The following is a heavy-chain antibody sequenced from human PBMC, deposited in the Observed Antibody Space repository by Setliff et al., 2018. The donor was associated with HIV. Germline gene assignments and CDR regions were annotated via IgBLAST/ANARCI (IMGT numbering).Heavy chain of an antibody. CDR3: ARDRYGASFDS. J-gene: IGHJ4*02. CDR1: GYTFTTYA. V-gene: IGHV7-4-1*02. CDR2: INMYTANP. D-gene: IGHD3-16*02. Sequence: ASVKVSCKASGYTFTTYAINWVRQAPGQGLERMGWINMYTANPSYAQGFTGRFVFSLDTSVSTAYLQISSLEAEDTALYYCARDRYGASFDSWGQGTLVTVSS.